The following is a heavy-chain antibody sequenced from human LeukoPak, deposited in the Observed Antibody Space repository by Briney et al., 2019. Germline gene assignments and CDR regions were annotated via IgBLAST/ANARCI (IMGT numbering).Heavy chain of an antibody. J-gene: IGHJ4*02. V-gene: IGHV1-18*01. D-gene: IGHD6-13*01. CDR2: FNPENGNT. Sequence: ASVKVSCKASGYSFVGYGITWVRQAPGQGLEWMGWFNPENGNTNYAQKVQGRVTMAADTSTSTSYMELRSLRSDDTAVYYCARTSSSLEPHDYWGQGTLVTVSS. CDR3: ARTSSSLEPHDY. CDR1: GYSFVGYG.